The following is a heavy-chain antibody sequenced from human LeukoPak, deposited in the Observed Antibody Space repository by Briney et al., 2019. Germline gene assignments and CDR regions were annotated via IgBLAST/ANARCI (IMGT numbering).Heavy chain of an antibody. CDR2: IREKPHSYST. Sequence: GGSLRLSCTASGFTFSDHYMDWGRQAPGEGVGGGARIREKPHSYSTEYAASVKGRFTISRDNSKNSLYLQMSSLETEDTAVYYCARGFRYGSNWGFDYWGQGTLVTVSS. D-gene: IGHD5-24*01. V-gene: IGHV3-72*01. J-gene: IGHJ4*02. CDR1: GFTFSDHY. CDR3: ARGFRYGSNWGFDY.